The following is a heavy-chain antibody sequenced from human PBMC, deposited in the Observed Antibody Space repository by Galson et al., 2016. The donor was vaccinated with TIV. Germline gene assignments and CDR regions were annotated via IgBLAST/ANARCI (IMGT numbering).Heavy chain of an antibody. Sequence: SVKVSCKASGYIFIAYYIHWVRQARGHGLEWMGRINPNSGGTTYAQKFQGRVTMTRDTSTNTVYMELSSLTSDDTAVFYCAVWANTYYFALWGQGTLITVSS. CDR3: AVWANTYYFAL. D-gene: IGHD2-8*01. CDR1: GYIFIAYY. V-gene: IGHV1-2*06. J-gene: IGHJ4*02. CDR2: INPNSGGT.